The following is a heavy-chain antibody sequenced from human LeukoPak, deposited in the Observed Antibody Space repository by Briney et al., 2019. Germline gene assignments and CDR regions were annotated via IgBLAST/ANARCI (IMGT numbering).Heavy chain of an antibody. CDR2: IRSSSSYI. Sequence: GGSLRLSCAASGFTFNTYSMNWVRQAPGKGLEWISSIRSSSSYIYYADSVKGRFTISRDNAKNSLYPQMNSLRDEDTAVYYCARSPPTYYYDSSGYYGYGMDVWGQGTTVTVSS. J-gene: IGHJ6*02. D-gene: IGHD3-22*01. V-gene: IGHV3-21*01. CDR1: GFTFNTYS. CDR3: ARSPPTYYYDSSGYYGYGMDV.